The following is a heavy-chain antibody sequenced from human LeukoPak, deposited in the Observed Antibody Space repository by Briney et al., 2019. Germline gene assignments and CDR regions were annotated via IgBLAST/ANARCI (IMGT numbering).Heavy chain of an antibody. CDR2: ISSSSSYI. J-gene: IGHJ4*02. V-gene: IGHV3-21*01. Sequence: GGSLRLSCAASGFSFSHYSMNWVRQAPGKGLEWVSSISSSSSYIYYADSVKGRFTISRDNAKNSLYLQMNSLRAEDTAVYYCARGSLIAAAGNPTFDYWGQGTLVTVSS. CDR1: GFSFSHYS. D-gene: IGHD6-13*01. CDR3: ARGSLIAAAGNPTFDY.